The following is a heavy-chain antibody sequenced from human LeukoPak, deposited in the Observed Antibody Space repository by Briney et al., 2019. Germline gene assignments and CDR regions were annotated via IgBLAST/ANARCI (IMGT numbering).Heavy chain of an antibody. D-gene: IGHD5-24*01. CDR3: ARPMGDGYLYYFDY. J-gene: IGHJ4*02. V-gene: IGHV3-23*01. Sequence: TGGSLRLSCAASGFTFSSYAMSWVRQAPGKGLEWVSAISGSGGSTYYADSVKGRFTISRDNSKNTLYLQMNSLRAEDTAVYYCARPMGDGYLYYFDYWGQGTLVTVSS. CDR2: ISGSGGST. CDR1: GFTFSSYA.